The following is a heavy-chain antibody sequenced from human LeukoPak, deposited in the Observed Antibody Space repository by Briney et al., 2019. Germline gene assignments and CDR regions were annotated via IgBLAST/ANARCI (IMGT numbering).Heavy chain of an antibody. J-gene: IGHJ6*03. D-gene: IGHD3-16*02. Sequence: SETLSLTCTVSGYSISSGYYWGWIRQPPGKGLEWIGNIFHSGSTYYNPSLKSRVTISVDTSKNQFSLKLTSVTAADTALYYCARRSYGYYYMDIWGKGTTVTVSS. V-gene: IGHV4-38-2*02. CDR2: IFHSGST. CDR3: ARRSYGYYYMDI. CDR1: GYSISSGYY.